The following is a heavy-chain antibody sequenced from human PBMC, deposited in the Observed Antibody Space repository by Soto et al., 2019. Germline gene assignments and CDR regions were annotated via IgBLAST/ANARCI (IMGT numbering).Heavy chain of an antibody. V-gene: IGHV1-46*01. CDR3: ARDLGDYYDSSGYYNYYYYGMDV. CDR1: GYTCTLYY. Sequence: SLKVSCKASGYTCTLYYMHCVRQAPGPGLEWMGIINPSGGSTSYAQKFQGRVTMTRDTSTSTVYMELSSLRSEDTAVYYCARDLGDYYDSSGYYNYYYYGMDVWGQGTTVTVSS. J-gene: IGHJ6*02. D-gene: IGHD3-22*01. CDR2: INPSGGST.